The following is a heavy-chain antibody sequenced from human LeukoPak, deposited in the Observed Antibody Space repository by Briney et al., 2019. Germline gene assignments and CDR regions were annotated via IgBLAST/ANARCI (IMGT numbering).Heavy chain of an antibody. CDR2: ITPAGSEK. D-gene: IGHD2-21*02. V-gene: IGHV3-7*03. CDR3: VSGGDSGY. J-gene: IGHJ4*02. CDR1: RFTFSTNW. Sequence: GGSLRLSCAASRFTFSTNWMGWVRQAPGKGLEWVASITPAGSEKYYANSMKGRFTIPRDNAKNSLFLQMNGLRADDTGVYFCVSGGDSGYWGQGTLVTVSS.